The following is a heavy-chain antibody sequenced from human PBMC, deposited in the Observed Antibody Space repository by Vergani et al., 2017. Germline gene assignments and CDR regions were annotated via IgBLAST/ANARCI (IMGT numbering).Heavy chain of an antibody. CDR3: ARTGYSYSKAFDY. Sequence: QVTLRESGPALVKPTQTLTLTCTFSGFSLSTSGMCVSWIRQPPGKALEWLARIDWVDDKYYSTSLKTRLTNSKDTSKNQVVLTMTNMDPVDTATYYCARTGYSYSKAFDYWGKGTLVTVSS. V-gene: IGHV2-70*15. CDR1: GFSLSTSGMC. CDR2: IDWVDDK. D-gene: IGHD5-18*01. J-gene: IGHJ4*02.